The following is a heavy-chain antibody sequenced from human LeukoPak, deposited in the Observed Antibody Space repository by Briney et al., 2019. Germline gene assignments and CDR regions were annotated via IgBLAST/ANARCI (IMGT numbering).Heavy chain of an antibody. CDR1: GFTFSSYG. CDR3: AREVGGGASGQ. J-gene: IGHJ4*02. CDR2: IWYDGSNK. V-gene: IGHV3-33*01. Sequence: PGRSLRLSCAASGFTFSSYGMHWVRQAPGKGLEWVAVIWYDGSNKYYADSVKGRFTISRDNSKNTLYLQMNSLRVEDTAVYYCAREVGGGASGQWGQGTLVTVSS. D-gene: IGHD3-16*01.